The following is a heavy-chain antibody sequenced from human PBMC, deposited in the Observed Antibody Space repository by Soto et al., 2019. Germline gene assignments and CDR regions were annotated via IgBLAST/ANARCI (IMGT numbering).Heavy chain of an antibody. Sequence: KGLEWIGRIYTSGSTNYNPSLKSRVTMSVDTSKNQFSVKLGSGIAADTAVYYCAGTVRSFFFQAEDGIRDSVPVSAFLLNRSSDL. J-gene: IGHJ2*01. D-gene: IGHD3-9*01. CDR2: IYTSGST. V-gene: IGHV4-4*07. CDR3: AGTVRSFFFQAEDGIRDSVPVSAFLLNRSSDL.